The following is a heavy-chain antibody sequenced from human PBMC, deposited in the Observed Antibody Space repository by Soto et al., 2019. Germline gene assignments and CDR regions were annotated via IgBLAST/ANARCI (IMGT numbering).Heavy chain of an antibody. CDR2: IKSNSDGATT. CDR3: ARDPPHGGTSSWDADS. J-gene: IGHJ4*02. V-gene: IGHV3-15*01. CDR1: GFTSSDAW. Sequence: EVHLLESGGGLVQPGGSLRLSCAASGFTSSDAWMSWVRQAPGKGLEWVGRIKSNSDGATTDYAAPVKGRFTISRDDSTNMLYLQMNNLRADDTGLYFCARDPPHGGTSSWDADSWGQGTLVTVSS. D-gene: IGHD2-15*01.